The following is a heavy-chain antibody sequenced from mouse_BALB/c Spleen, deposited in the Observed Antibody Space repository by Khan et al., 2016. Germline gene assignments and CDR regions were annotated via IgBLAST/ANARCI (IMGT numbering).Heavy chain of an antibody. D-gene: IGHD1-2*01. CDR2: IDPENGNT. Sequence: EVELVESGAELVRPGALVKLSCKAPGFNIKDYYMHWVKQRPEQGLEWIGWIDPENGNTIYDPKFQGKASITADTSSNTAYLQLSSLTSEDTAVYYCARSTATYLDYWGQGTTLTVSS. J-gene: IGHJ2*01. CDR3: ARSTATYLDY. V-gene: IGHV14-1*02. CDR1: GFNIKDYY.